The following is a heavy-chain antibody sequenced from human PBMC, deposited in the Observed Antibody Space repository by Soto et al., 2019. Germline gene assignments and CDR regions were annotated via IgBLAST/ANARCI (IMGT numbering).Heavy chain of an antibody. D-gene: IGHD3-22*01. V-gene: IGHV3-23*01. Sequence: GGSLRLSCAASGFTFSSYAMSWVRQAPGKGLEWVSAISGSGGSTYYADSVKGRFTISRDNSKNTLYLQMNSLRAEDTAVYYCARKMYYYDSSGPHAFDIWGQGTIVTVSS. CDR3: ARKMYYYDSSGPHAFDI. CDR1: GFTFSSYA. J-gene: IGHJ3*02. CDR2: ISGSGGST.